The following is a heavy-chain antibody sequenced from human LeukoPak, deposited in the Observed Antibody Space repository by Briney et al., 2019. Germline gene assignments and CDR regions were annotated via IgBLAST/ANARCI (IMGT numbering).Heavy chain of an antibody. D-gene: IGHD3-3*01. J-gene: IGHJ4*02. CDR1: GYSFTSYW. V-gene: IGHV5-51*01. CDR2: IYPGDSDT. CDR3: ARHVSDYDFWSGYDY. Sequence: GESLKISCKGSGYSFTSYWIGWVRQMPGKGLEWMGIIYPGDSDTRYSPSFQGQVTISADKSISTAYLQLSSLKASDTAMYYCARHVSDYDFWSGYDYWGQGTLVTVSS.